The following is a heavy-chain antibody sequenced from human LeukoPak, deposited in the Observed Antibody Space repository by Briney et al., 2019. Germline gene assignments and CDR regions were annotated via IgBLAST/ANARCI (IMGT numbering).Heavy chain of an antibody. CDR3: ATRDHTDQSPLDY. D-gene: IGHD4-17*01. CDR2: IIPILGIA. V-gene: IGHV1-69*04. Sequence: SVKVSCKASGGTFSSYAISWVRQAPGQGLEWMGRIIPILGIANYAQKFQGRVTITADKSTSTAYMELSSLRSEDTAVYYCATRDHTDQSPLDYWGQGTLVTVSS. J-gene: IGHJ4*02. CDR1: GGTFSSYA.